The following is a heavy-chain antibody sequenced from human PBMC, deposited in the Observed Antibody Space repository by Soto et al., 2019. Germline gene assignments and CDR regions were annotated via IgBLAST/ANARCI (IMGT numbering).Heavy chain of an antibody. J-gene: IGHJ4*01. V-gene: IGHV3-7*01. CDR3: ASSIVGDTTYYFDY. CDR2: IKQDRREK. D-gene: IGHD1-26*01. Sequence: GGSLRLSCAASGFTFSSYWMSWVRQAPGKGLEWVAKIKQDRREKYYVDSVKGRISISRDNNKNSLYLQKNSLRAEDTAVYYCASSIVGDTTYYFDYWGQGTLVTVSS. CDR1: GFTFSSYW.